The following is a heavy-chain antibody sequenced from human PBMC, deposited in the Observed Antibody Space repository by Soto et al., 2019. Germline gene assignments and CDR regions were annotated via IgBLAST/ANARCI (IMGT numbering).Heavy chain of an antibody. CDR2: IIPIFGTA. D-gene: IGHD6-6*01. V-gene: IGHV1-69*01. J-gene: IGHJ6*02. CDR3: AREGGDNSSSVDYYGMDV. Sequence: QVQLVQSGAEVKKPGSSVKVSCKASGGTFSSYAISWVRQAPGQGLEWLGGIIPIFGTANYAQKFQGRVTITADESTSTAYMELSSLRSEDTAVYYYAREGGDNSSSVDYYGMDVWGQGTTVTVSS. CDR1: GGTFSSYA.